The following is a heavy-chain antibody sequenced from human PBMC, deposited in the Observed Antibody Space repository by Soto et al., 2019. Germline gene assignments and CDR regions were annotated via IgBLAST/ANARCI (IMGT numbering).Heavy chain of an antibody. Sequence: QVQLVESGGGVVQPGRSLRLSCAGSGFTFSTYAMHWVRQAPGKGLEWVAVISRDGTDKYYAESVKGRFTISRDNSKNTLYLQMNSLRAEDTAVYYCARDRGQWLIYFDYWGQGTLVTVSS. CDR1: GFTFSTYA. J-gene: IGHJ4*02. CDR3: ARDRGQWLIYFDY. CDR2: ISRDGTDK. D-gene: IGHD3-22*01. V-gene: IGHV3-30-3*01.